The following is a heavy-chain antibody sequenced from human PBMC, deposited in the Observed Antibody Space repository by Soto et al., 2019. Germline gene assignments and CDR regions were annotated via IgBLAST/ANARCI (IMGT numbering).Heavy chain of an antibody. J-gene: IGHJ6*02. CDR3: ARESYCSSTSCYGLWGMDV. CDR1: GYTFTSYG. V-gene: IGHV1-18*01. Sequence: QVQLVQSGAEVKKPGASVKVSCKASGYTFTSYGISWVRQAPGQGLEWMGWISAYNGNTNYAQKLQGRVTMTTDTSTSTAYMELRSLRSDDTAVYYCARESYCSSTSCYGLWGMDVWGQGTTVTVSS. CDR2: ISAYNGNT. D-gene: IGHD2-2*01.